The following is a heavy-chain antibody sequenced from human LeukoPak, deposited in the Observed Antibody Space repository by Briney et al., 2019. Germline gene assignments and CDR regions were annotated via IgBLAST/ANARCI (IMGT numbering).Heavy chain of an antibody. CDR2: ISYDGSNK. V-gene: IGHV3-30*18. CDR3: AKDSYGMDR. CDR1: GFTFSSYD. Sequence: RGRSLRLSCAASGFTFSSYDIHWVRQAPGKGLEWVAVISYDGSNKYYADSVKGRFTISRDNSKNTLYLQMNSLRAEDTAVYYCAKDSYGMDRWVQASAFTVSS. J-gene: IGHJ6*02.